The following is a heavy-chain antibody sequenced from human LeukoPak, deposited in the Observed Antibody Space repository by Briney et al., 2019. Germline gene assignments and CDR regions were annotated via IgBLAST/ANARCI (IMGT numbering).Heavy chain of an antibody. D-gene: IGHD3-22*01. V-gene: IGHV3-11*04. Sequence: GGSLRLSCAASGFTFSDYYMSWIRQAPGKGLEGVSYISSSGSTIYYADSVKGRFTISRDNAKNSLHLQMNSLRAEDTAVYYCARVTLDSSGTIDYWGQGTLVTVSS. CDR2: ISSSGSTI. CDR1: GFTFSDYY. CDR3: ARVTLDSSGTIDY. J-gene: IGHJ4*02.